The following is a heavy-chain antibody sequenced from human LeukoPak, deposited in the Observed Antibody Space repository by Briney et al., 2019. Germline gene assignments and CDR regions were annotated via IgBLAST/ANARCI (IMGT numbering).Heavy chain of an antibody. CDR1: GFTFSSYW. CDR2: ISGSGST. V-gene: IGHV3-23*01. CDR3: AKDLTYGEYAGGDAFDI. J-gene: IGHJ3*02. D-gene: IGHD4-17*01. Sequence: QSGGSLRLSCAASGFTFSSYWMSWVRQAPGKGLEWVSVISGSGSTYYADSVKGRFTISRDNSKNTLYLQMNSLRAEDTAVYYCAKDLTYGEYAGGDAFDIWGQGTMVTVSS.